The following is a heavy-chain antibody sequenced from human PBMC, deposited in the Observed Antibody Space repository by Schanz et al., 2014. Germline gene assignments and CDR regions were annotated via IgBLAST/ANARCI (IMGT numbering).Heavy chain of an antibody. Sequence: EVHLLESGGGLVQPGGSLRLSCAASGFTFSSYAMSWVRQAPGKGLEWLSVISASGGNTYYADSVKGRFTISRDNSKNTVYIQMNSLRAEDTAVYYCARGGPAYYFDDWGQGTLVTVSS. CDR3: ARGGPAYYFDD. J-gene: IGHJ4*02. CDR1: GFTFSSYA. V-gene: IGHV3-23*01. CDR2: ISASGGNT.